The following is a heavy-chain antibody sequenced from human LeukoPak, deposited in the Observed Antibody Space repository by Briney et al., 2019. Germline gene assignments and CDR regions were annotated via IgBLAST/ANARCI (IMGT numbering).Heavy chain of an antibody. CDR1: GFTFSSYE. Sequence: GGSLRLSCAASGFTFSSYEMNWVRQAPGKGLEWVSYISSSGSTIYYADSVKGRFTISRDNAKNSLYLQMNSLRAEDTAVYYCARDMVRGVIITGGFDYWGQGTLVTVSS. D-gene: IGHD3-10*01. CDR2: ISSSGSTI. V-gene: IGHV3-48*03. CDR3: ARDMVRGVIITGGFDY. J-gene: IGHJ4*02.